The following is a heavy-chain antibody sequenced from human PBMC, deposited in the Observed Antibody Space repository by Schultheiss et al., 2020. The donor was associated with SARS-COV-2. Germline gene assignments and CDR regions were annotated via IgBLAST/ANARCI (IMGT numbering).Heavy chain of an antibody. J-gene: IGHJ3*02. V-gene: IGHV3-48*03. D-gene: IGHD4-23*01. CDR3: ARETYGGNAFDI. CDR1: GFTLNNYE. Sequence: GESLKISCSASGFTLNNYEVHWVRQAPGKGLEWVSHMSTSGNLIYYADSVKGRFAISRDNAKNSLYLQMNSLRAEDTAVYYCARETYGGNAFDIWGQGTTVTVSS. CDR2: MSTSGNLI.